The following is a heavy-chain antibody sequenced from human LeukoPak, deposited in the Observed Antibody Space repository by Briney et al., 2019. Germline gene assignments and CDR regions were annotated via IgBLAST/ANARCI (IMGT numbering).Heavy chain of an antibody. D-gene: IGHD2-21*02. CDR1: GYTFTSYY. J-gene: IGHJ4*02. CDR3: ARDCGGHCYRY. V-gene: IGHV1-46*01. Sequence: GASVKVSCKASGYTFTSYYMHWVRQAPGQGLEWMGIINPSGASTSYAQKFQGRVTMTRDTSTSTVYMELSSLRSEDTAVYYCARDCGGHCYRYWGQGTLVTVSS. CDR2: INPSGAST.